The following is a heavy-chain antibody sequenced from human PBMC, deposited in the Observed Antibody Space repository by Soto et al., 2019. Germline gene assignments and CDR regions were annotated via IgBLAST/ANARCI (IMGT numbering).Heavy chain of an antibody. J-gene: IGHJ4*02. V-gene: IGHV3-23*01. CDR1: GFTFSSYA. CDR2: ISDSGGST. CDR3: AKRGIVVFTSNPIFDC. D-gene: IGHD3-22*01. Sequence: EVHLLESGGGLAQPGGSLRLSCAASGFTFSSYAMRWVRQASGKGLEWVSGISDSGGSTYYADSVKGRFTISRDNSKNTLYLQMNSLRAEDTAVYYCAKRGIVVFTSNPIFDCWGQGTQVTVSS.